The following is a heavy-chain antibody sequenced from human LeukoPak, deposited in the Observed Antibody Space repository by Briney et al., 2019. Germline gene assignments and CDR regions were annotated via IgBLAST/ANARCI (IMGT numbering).Heavy chain of an antibody. J-gene: IGHJ5*02. CDR1: GGSFSGYY. Sequence: PSETLSLTCAVYGGSFSGYYWSWIRQPPGKGLEWIGEINHSGSTNYNPSLKSRVTISVDTSKNQFSLKLSSVTAADTAVYYCARVAAADPYNWFDPWGQGTLVTVSS. D-gene: IGHD6-13*01. V-gene: IGHV4-34*01. CDR3: ARVAAADPYNWFDP. CDR2: INHSGST.